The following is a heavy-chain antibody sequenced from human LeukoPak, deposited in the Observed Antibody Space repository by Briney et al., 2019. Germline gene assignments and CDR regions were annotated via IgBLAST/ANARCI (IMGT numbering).Heavy chain of an antibody. CDR2: ITFDGSTT. V-gene: IGHV3-74*01. D-gene: IGHD1-26*01. Sequence: GGSLRLSCAASGFTFSSYWMHWVRQAPGKGLVWVSRITFDGSTTSYADSVKGRFTISRDNAKNTVYMQMNSLRAEDTAVYYCVSGGGSQSLGYWGQGTLVTVSS. J-gene: IGHJ4*02. CDR3: VSGGGSQSLGY. CDR1: GFTFSSYW.